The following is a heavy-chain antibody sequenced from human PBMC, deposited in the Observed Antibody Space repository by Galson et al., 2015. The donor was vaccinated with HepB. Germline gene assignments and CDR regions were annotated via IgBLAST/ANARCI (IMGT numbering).Heavy chain of an antibody. CDR3: ARDSSYLQNNYYFFYTDV. J-gene: IGHJ6*03. CDR1: GGSINSGGHT. Sequence: LSLTCTISGGSINSGGHTWSWVRQHPGKGLEWIGYVHYSGSAYYNPSLKSRLTMSVDTSNTRFSLTLSSVTAADTAVYYCARDSSYLQNNYYFFYTDVWGKGTTVTVSS. D-gene: IGHD2/OR15-2a*01. V-gene: IGHV4-31*03. CDR2: VHYSGSA.